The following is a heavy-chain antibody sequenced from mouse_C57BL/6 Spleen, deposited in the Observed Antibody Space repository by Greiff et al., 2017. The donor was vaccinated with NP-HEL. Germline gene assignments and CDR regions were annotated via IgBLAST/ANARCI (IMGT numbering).Heavy chain of an antibody. CDR3: ARPVDSSGYDYAMDY. V-gene: IGHV1-54*01. J-gene: IGHJ4*01. CDR1: GYAFTNYL. Sequence: QVQLKQSGAELVRPGTSVKVSCKASGYAFTNYLIEWVKQRPGQGLEWIGVINPGSGGTNYNEKFKGKATLTADKSSSTAYMQLSSLTSEDSAVYFCARPVDSSGYDYAMDYWGQGTSVTVSS. D-gene: IGHD3-2*02. CDR2: INPGSGGT.